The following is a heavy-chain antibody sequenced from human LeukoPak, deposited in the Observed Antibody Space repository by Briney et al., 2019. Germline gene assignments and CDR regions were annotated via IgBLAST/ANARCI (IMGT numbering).Heavy chain of an antibody. J-gene: IGHJ4*02. D-gene: IGHD4-17*01. CDR2: INTNSGNP. Sequence: GASVKVSCKASGYTFTSYSLNWVRQAPGQGLEWMGWINTNSGNPTYAQGFTGRFVFSLDTSVSTAYLQISSLKAEDTAVYYCASPMDNTVTTGFDYWGQGTLVTVSS. CDR3: ASPMDNTVTTGFDY. CDR1: GYTFTSYS. V-gene: IGHV7-4-1*02.